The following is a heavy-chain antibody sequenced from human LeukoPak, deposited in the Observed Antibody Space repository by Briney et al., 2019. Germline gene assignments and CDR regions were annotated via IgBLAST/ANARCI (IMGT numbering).Heavy chain of an antibody. CDR1: GDSIFSYY. J-gene: IGHJ2*01. V-gene: IGHV4-4*08. Sequence: SETLSLTCTVSGDSIFSYYLNWIRQPPGKGLEWIGYIYSNGIASYNPSLRSRRTISIATSKNQFFLRLTSVTAADTAIYYCARRAYYDSSGYYPASGYFALGDRGTRVTVSS. D-gene: IGHD3-22*01. CDR2: IYSNGIA. CDR3: ARRAYYDSSGYYPASGYFAL.